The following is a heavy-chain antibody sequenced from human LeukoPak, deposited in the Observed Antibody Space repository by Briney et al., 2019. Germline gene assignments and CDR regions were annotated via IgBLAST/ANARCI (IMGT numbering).Heavy chain of an antibody. J-gene: IGHJ3*01. CDR3: AKDRTPVYGNLDVDAFDV. V-gene: IGHV3-30*02. Sequence: PGGSLRLSCAASGFSFDYYGMHWVRQGPGTGLEWVAFIRSDGNDKYYGDSVKGRFTISRDISKNTLYLQMISLRAEDTGVYYCAKDRTPVYGNLDVDAFDVWGQGTVVTVSS. D-gene: IGHD4-11*01. CDR1: GFSFDYYG. CDR2: IRSDGNDK.